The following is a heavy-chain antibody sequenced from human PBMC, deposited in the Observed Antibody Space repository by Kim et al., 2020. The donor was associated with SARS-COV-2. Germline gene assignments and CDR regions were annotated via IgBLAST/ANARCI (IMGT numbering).Heavy chain of an antibody. CDR1: GFTFSSYA. V-gene: IGHV3-23*01. J-gene: IGHJ6*02. D-gene: IGHD6-13*01. CDR3: AKVPIAAAGRPGGMDV. CDR2: ISGSGGST. Sequence: GGSLRLFCAASGFTFSSYAMSWVRQAPGKGLEWVSAISGSGGSTYYADSVKGRFTISRDNSKNTLYLQMNSLRAEDTAVYYCAKVPIAAAGRPGGMDVWGQGTTVTVSS.